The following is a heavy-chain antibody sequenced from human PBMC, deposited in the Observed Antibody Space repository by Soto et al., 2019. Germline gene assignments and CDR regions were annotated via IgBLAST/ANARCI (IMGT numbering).Heavy chain of an antibody. CDR1: GGSISSTSYY. CDR2: IYYSGST. Sequence: SETLSLTCTVSGGSISSTSYYWGWIRQPPGKGLEWIGTIYYSGSTYYNPSLKSRVTISVDTSKNHFSLKLSSVTAADTAVYCCARQRGQSYFHDPGHGTLGT. J-gene: IGHJ4*03. V-gene: IGHV4-39*01. D-gene: IGHD6-25*01. CDR3: ARQRGQSYFHD.